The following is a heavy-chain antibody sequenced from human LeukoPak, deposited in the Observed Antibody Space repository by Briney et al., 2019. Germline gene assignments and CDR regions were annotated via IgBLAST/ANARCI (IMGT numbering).Heavy chain of an antibody. V-gene: IGHV3-11*01. Sequence: GGSLRLSCAASGFTFSDYYMSWIRQAPGKGLEWVSYISSSGSTMSYADSVKGRFTITRDNAKNSLYLQMNSLRAEDTAVYYCARVRYCSSTSCLHYFDYWGQGTLVTVSS. CDR2: ISSSGSTM. D-gene: IGHD2-2*01. J-gene: IGHJ4*02. CDR3: ARVRYCSSTSCLHYFDY. CDR1: GFTFSDYY.